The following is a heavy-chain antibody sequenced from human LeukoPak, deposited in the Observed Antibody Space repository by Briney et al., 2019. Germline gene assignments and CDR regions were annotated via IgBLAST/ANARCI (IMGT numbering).Heavy chain of an antibody. CDR3: ARDTGYAFDI. Sequence: PGGSRRLSCGASGFTFSSYEMNWVRQAPGKGLEWVSYISSSGSTIYYADSVKGRFTISRENAKNSLYLQMNSLRDEDTAVYYCARDTGYAFDIWGQRAVVPVSS. CDR2: ISSSGSTI. J-gene: IGHJ3*02. D-gene: IGHD2-8*02. V-gene: IGHV3-48*03. CDR1: GFTFSSYE.